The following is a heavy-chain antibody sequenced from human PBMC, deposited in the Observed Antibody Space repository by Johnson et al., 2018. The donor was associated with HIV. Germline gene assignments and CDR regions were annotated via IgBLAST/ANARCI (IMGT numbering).Heavy chain of an antibody. CDR3: ARDEPTDDAFDI. J-gene: IGHJ3*02. V-gene: IGHV3-30*03. CDR2: VSYDGSNK. CDR1: GFTFRSYG. Sequence: QVQLVESGGGVVQPGRSLRLSCVASGFTFRSYGMHWVRQAPGKGLEWVAFVSYDGSNKYYADSVKGRFTISRDNSKNTLYLQMGSLRAEDMAVYYCARDEPTDDAFDIWGQGTMVTVSS.